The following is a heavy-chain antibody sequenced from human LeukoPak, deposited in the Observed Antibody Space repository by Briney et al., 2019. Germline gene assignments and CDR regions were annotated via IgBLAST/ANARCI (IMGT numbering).Heavy chain of an antibody. V-gene: IGHV4-39*07. CDR3: ARGHGLRFLEWATNWFDP. CDR1: GGSISSSSYY. CDR2: NYYSGST. J-gene: IGHJ5*02. D-gene: IGHD3-3*01. Sequence: SETLSLTCTVSGGSISSSSYYWGWIPPPPGKGLEWNGSNYYSGSTYYNPSLKSRVTISVDTSKNQFSLKLSSVTAADTAVYYCARGHGLRFLEWATNWFDPWGQGTLVTVSS.